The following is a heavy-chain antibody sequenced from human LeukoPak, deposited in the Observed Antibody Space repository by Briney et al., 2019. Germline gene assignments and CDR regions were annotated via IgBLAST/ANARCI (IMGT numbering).Heavy chain of an antibody. CDR2: IIPIFGTA. Sequence: SVKVSCKASGGTFSSYAISWVRQAPGQGLEWMGRIIPIFGTANYVQKFQGRVTITTDESTNTAYMELSSLRSEDTAVYYCARSIAAAGLDAFDIWGQGTMVTVSS. V-gene: IGHV1-69*05. D-gene: IGHD6-13*01. J-gene: IGHJ3*02. CDR1: GGTFSSYA. CDR3: ARSIAAAGLDAFDI.